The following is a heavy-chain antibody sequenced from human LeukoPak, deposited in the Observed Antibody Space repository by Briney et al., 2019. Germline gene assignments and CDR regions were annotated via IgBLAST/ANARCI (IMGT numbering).Heavy chain of an antibody. J-gene: IGHJ4*02. V-gene: IGHV3-11*01. CDR1: GFTFSDYY. CDR3: ARGATKSYDFWSGYYTGGLDY. Sequence: GGSLRLSCAASGFTFSDYYMSWIRQAPGKGLEWVSYISSSGSTIYYADSVEGRFTISRDNAKNSLYLQMNSLRAEDTAVYYCARGATKSYDFWSGYYTGGLDYWGQGTLSPSPQ. D-gene: IGHD3-3*01. CDR2: ISSSGSTI.